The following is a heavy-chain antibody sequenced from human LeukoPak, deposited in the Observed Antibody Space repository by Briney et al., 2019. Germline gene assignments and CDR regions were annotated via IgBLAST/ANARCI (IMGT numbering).Heavy chain of an antibody. CDR2: ISYDGSNK. V-gene: IGHV3-30*04. Sequence: PGRSLRLSCAASGFTFSSYAMHWVRQAPGKGLEWVAVISYDGSNKSYADSVKGRFTISRDNSKNTLYLQMNSLRAEDTAVYYCASLDYYGSGSPNWGQGTLVTVSS. CDR1: GFTFSSYA. J-gene: IGHJ4*02. D-gene: IGHD3-10*01. CDR3: ASLDYYGSGSPN.